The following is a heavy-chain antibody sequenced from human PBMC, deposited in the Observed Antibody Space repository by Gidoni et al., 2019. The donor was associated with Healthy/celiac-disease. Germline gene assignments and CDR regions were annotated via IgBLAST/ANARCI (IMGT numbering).Heavy chain of an antibody. V-gene: IGHV1-46*01. CDR3: AIVGSSSRAFDI. J-gene: IGHJ3*02. CDR2: ITPSGGST. CDR1: GYTFTIYY. Sequence: QVQLVQSGAEVKKPGASVEVYCQASGYTFTIYYMHWVRQAPGQGLEWMGIITPSGGSTSYAQKFQGRVIMTRDTSTSTVYMELSSLRSEDTAVYYCAIVGSSSRAFDIWCQGTMFTVSS. D-gene: IGHD2-2*01.